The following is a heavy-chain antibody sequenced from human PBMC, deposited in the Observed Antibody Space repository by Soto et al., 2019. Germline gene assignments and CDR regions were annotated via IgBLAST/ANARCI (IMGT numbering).Heavy chain of an antibody. CDR2: ISGSGGST. J-gene: IGHJ4*02. V-gene: IGHV3-23*01. CDR1: GFTFSSYA. CDR3: AIVVVPAAIRGAGYFDY. D-gene: IGHD2-2*01. Sequence: PGGSLRLSCAASGFTFSSYAMSWVRQAPGKGLEWVSAISGSGGSTYYADSVKGRFTISRDNSKNTLYLQMNSLRAEDTAVYYCAIVVVPAAIRGAGYFDYWGQGTLVTVSS.